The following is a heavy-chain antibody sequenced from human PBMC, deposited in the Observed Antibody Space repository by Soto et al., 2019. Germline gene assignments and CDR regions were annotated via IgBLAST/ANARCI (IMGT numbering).Heavy chain of an antibody. J-gene: IGHJ6*02. Sequence: QVQLVESGGGVVQPGRSLRLSCVASGFTFSSYGMHWVRQAPGKGLEWVAVIWYDGSNKYYADSVKGRFTISRDNSKNTLYLQMNSLRAEDTAVYYCARGDDYYYYGMDVWGQGTTVTVSS. CDR3: ARGDDYYYYGMDV. CDR2: IWYDGSNK. V-gene: IGHV3-33*01. CDR1: GFTFSSYG.